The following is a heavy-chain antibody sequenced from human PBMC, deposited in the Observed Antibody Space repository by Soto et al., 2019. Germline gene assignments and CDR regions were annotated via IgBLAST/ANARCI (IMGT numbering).Heavy chain of an antibody. D-gene: IGHD3-22*01. CDR2: IYYSGTT. CDR1: GGSISSTTYY. CDR3: ARQDSSGHYHFDY. Sequence: QLQLQESGPGLVKPSETLSLTCSVSGGSISSTTYYWGWIRQPPGKGLEWIGSIYYSGTTYYNPSLKSRVTISVDTSKNQFSLKLSSVTAADTAVYYCARQDSSGHYHFDYWGQGTLVAVSS. J-gene: IGHJ4*02. V-gene: IGHV4-39*01.